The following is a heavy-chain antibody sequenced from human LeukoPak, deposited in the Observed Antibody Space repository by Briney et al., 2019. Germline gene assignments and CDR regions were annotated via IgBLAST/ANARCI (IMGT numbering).Heavy chain of an antibody. D-gene: IGHD3-22*01. CDR2: IYHSGST. V-gene: IGHV4-4*02. Sequence: PSETLSLTCAVSGGSISSSNWWSWVRQPPGKGLGWIGEIYHSGSTNYNPSLKSRVTISVDKSKNQFSLKLSSVTAADTAVYYCARVTMIVVVTWFDPWGQGTLVTVSS. J-gene: IGHJ5*02. CDR3: ARVTMIVVVTWFDP. CDR1: GGSISSSNW.